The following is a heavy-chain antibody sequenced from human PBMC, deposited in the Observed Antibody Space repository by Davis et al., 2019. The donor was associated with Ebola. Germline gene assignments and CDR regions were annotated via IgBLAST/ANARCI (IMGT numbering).Heavy chain of an antibody. V-gene: IGHV3-48*02. J-gene: IGHJ4*02. CDR3: ARYGGSCIGDRCAY. CDR1: GFSFSSYS. Sequence: GESLKISCAVSGFSFSSYSMNWVRQAPGKGLEWLSYISISSDTIYYADSVKGRLIISRDNGKNSLYLQMNNLRDEDTALYYCARYGGSCIGDRCAYWGQGTLVTVSS. CDR2: ISISSDTI. D-gene: IGHD2-15*01.